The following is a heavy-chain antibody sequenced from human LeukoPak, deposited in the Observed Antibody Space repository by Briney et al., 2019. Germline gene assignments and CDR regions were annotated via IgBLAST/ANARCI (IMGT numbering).Heavy chain of an antibody. J-gene: IGHJ6*03. CDR2: IYYSGST. Sequence: TASETLSLTCTVSGGSISSSSYYWGWIRQPPGKGLEWIGSIYYSGSTYYNPSLKSRVTISVDTSKNQFSLKLSSVTAADTAVYYCARDRGYYYYMDVWGKGTTVTVSS. CDR3: ARDRGYYYYMDV. V-gene: IGHV4-39*07. CDR1: GGSISSSSYY.